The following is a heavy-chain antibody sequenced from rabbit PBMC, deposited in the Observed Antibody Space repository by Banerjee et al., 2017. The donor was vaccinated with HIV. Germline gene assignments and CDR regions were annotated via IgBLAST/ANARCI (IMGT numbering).Heavy chain of an antibody. CDR2: IDPVFGST. D-gene: IGHD4-1*01. V-gene: IGHV1S40*01. CDR3: ARDLAGVIGWNFNL. CDR1: GFSFSSSYD. Sequence: QSLEESGGALVQPEGSLTLTCTASGFSFSSSYDMCWVRQAPGKGLEWIGYIDPVFGSTYYASSVKGRFTISSDNAQNTVFLQMTSLTASDTATYFCARDLAGVIGWNFNLWGQGTLVTVS. J-gene: IGHJ4*01.